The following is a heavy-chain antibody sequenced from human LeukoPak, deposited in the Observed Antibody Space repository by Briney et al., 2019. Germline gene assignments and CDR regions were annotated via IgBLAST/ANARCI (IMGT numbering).Heavy chain of an antibody. V-gene: IGHV3-33*01. CDR3: TVRDEYCSGGSCYRDYYYYGMDV. CDR2: IWYDGSNK. Sequence: GGCLRLSCAASGFTFSSYGMHWVRQATGKGLEWVAVIWYDGSNKYYADSVKGRFTISRDNSKNTLYLQMNSLRAEDTAVYYCTVRDEYCSGGSCYRDYYYYGMDVWGKGTTVTVSS. D-gene: IGHD2-15*01. CDR1: GFTFSSYG. J-gene: IGHJ6*04.